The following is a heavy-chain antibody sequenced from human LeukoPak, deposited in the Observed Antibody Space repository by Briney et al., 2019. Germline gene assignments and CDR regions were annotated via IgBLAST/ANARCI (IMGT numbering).Heavy chain of an antibody. D-gene: IGHD3-10*01. CDR2: IIPVFGTR. J-gene: IGHJ5*02. V-gene: IGHV1-69*13. CDR3: ARGPMVRGVIIDNWFDP. Sequence: SVKLSCKASVRTFSIYAISWVRHAPAQGLEWMGSIIPVFGTRNYAKKFQGRVTITPDESTSTAYMELSSLRSEDTAVYYCARGPMVRGVIIDNWFDPWGQGTLVTVSS. CDR1: VRTFSIYA.